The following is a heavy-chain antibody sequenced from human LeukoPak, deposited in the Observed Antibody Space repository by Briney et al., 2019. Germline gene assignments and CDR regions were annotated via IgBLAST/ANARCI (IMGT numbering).Heavy chain of an antibody. CDR2: IKSKTDGGTT. CDR3: TTDTAMVIVFLYYYGMDV. J-gene: IGHJ6*02. V-gene: IGHV3-15*01. D-gene: IGHD5-18*01. CDR1: GFTFSNAW. Sequence: GGSLRLSCAASGFTFSNAWMSWVRQAPGKGLEWVGRIKSKTDGGTTDYAAPVKGRFTISRDDSKNTPYLQMNSLKAEDTAVYYCTTDTAMVIVFLYYYGMDVWGQGTTVTVSS.